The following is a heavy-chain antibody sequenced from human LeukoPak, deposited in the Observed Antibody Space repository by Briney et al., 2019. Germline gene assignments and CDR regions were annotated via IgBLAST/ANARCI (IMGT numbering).Heavy chain of an antibody. Sequence: GGSLRLSCAASGFTVSSNYMSWVRQAPGKGLEWVSAIYSGGNTYYADSVKGRFTISRDNSKNTLYLQMNSLRAEDTAVYYCARARDAYFDYWGQGTLVTVSS. J-gene: IGHJ4*02. V-gene: IGHV3-53*01. CDR3: ARARDAYFDY. D-gene: IGHD5-24*01. CDR2: IYSGGNT. CDR1: GFTVSSNY.